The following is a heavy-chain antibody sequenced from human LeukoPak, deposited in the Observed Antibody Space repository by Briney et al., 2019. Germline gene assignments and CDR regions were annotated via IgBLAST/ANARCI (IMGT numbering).Heavy chain of an antibody. CDR3: ARVGYYSSGPFSYFDY. Sequence: GGTVRLSCAASGFTFSSYAMSWVRQAPGKGLEWVSAISGSGGNTYYADSVKGRFTISRDSSENTLYLQMNSLRVEDTAVYYCARVGYYSSGPFSYFDYWGQGTLVTASS. CDR2: ISGSGGNT. J-gene: IGHJ4*02. D-gene: IGHD3-10*01. V-gene: IGHV3-23*01. CDR1: GFTFSSYA.